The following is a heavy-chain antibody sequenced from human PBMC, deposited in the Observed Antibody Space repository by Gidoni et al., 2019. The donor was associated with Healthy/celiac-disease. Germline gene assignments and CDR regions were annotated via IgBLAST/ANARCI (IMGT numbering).Heavy chain of an antibody. D-gene: IGHD4-17*01. V-gene: IGHV5-51*01. J-gene: IGHJ4*02. CDR2: IYPGDSDA. CDR1: GHSFTSYW. Sequence: EVQLVQSGAEVKKPGEALKIPGKGSGHSFTSYWIGWVRQMPGKGLEWMGIIYPGDSDANYSPSFQGQVTISADKSISTAYLQWSSLTASDTAMYYCARLDGDYPYFDYWGQGTLVTVSS. CDR3: ARLDGDYPYFDY.